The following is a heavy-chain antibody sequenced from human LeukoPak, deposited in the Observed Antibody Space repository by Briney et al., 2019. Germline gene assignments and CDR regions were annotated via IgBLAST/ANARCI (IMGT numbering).Heavy chain of an antibody. D-gene: IGHD4-11*01. CDR3: ARDAYMGAFDI. CDR2: INPNSGGT. CDR1: GYTFTGYY. J-gene: IGHJ3*02. Sequence: ASVKVSCKASGYTFTGYYINWVRQAPGQGLEWMGWINPNSGGTNYAQKFQGRVTVTRDTSINTAHMELSRLRYDDTAVYYCARDAYMGAFDIWGQGTMVTVSS. V-gene: IGHV1-2*02.